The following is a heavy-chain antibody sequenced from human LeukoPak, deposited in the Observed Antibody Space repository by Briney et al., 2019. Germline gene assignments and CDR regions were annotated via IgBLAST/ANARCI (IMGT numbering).Heavy chain of an antibody. CDR1: GYSFTSYW. J-gene: IGHJ4*02. CDR3: ARHGGSGNSSSSSNFDY. V-gene: IGHV5-51*01. CDR2: IYPGDSGT. Sequence: GESLKISCKGSGYSFTSYWIGWVRQMPGKGLEWMGIIYPGDSGTRYSPSFQGQVTISADKSISTAYLQWSSLKASDTAMYYCARHGGSGNSSSSSNFDYWGQGTLVTVSS. D-gene: IGHD6-6*01.